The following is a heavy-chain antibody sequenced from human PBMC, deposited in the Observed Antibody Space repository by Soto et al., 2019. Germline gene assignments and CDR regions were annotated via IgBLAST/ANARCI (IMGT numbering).Heavy chain of an antibody. Sequence: KASETLSLTCTVSGGSISSGGYYWSWIRQHPGKGLEWIGYIYYSGSTYYNPSLKSRVTISVDTSKNQFSLKLSSVTAADTAVYYCARRGTGFLEWLEAPYYYYGMDVWGQGTTVTVSS. CDR2: IYYSGST. CDR3: ARRGTGFLEWLEAPYYYYGMDV. V-gene: IGHV4-31*03. CDR1: GGSISSGGYY. D-gene: IGHD3-3*01. J-gene: IGHJ6*02.